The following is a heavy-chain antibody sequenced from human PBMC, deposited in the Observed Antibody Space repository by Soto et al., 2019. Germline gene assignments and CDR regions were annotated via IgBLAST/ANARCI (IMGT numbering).Heavy chain of an antibody. D-gene: IGHD6-13*01. CDR2: INHSGST. CDR1: GGSFSGYY. J-gene: IGHJ6*02. CDR3: AREPIAAACPDYGMDV. Sequence: SETLSLTCAVYGGSFSGYYWNWISQHPGKGLEWIGEINHSGSTNYNPSLKSRVTISVDTAKNQFSLKLSAVTAADTAVYYCAREPIAAACPDYGMDVWGQGTTVTVSS. V-gene: IGHV4-34*01.